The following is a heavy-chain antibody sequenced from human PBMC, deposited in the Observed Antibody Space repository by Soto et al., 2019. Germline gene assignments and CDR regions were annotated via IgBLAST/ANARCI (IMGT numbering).Heavy chain of an antibody. CDR1: GFTFSTYA. CDR2: ISDNGGST. CDR3: VKDPSSGGWYGYCQL. Sequence: VVSLRLSCSAAGFTFSTYAMHWVRQAPGKGLEFVSAISDNGGSTYYAGSVRGRFTISRDNSKNTLYLQMSSLRPEDTAVYHCVKDPSSGGWYGYCQLWGQGTRCTVAP. V-gene: IGHV3-64D*06. D-gene: IGHD6-19*01. J-gene: IGHJ1*01.